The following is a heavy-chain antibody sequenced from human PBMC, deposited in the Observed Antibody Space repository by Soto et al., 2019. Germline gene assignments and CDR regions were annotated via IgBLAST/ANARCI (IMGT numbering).Heavy chain of an antibody. J-gene: IGHJ4*02. V-gene: IGHV1-69*12. Sequence: QVQLVQSGAEVKKPGSSVKVSCKASGGTFSSYAISWVRQAPGQGLEWMGGIIPIFGTANYAQKFQGSVTITADDSTSTAYMELSSLRSEDTAVYYCARESRYCSGGSCYFLPGIDYWGQGTLVTVSS. D-gene: IGHD2-15*01. CDR1: GGTFSSYA. CDR2: IIPIFGTA. CDR3: ARESRYCSGGSCYFLPGIDY.